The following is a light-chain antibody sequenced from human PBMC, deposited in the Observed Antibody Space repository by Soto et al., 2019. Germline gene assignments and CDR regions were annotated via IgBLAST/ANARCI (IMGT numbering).Light chain of an antibody. Sequence: NFMLTQPHSVSESPGKTVTISCTRTSGSIAGNFVQWYQQRPGSAPAPVIYEHNQRPSGVPDRFSGSIDTSSNSASLTISGLRTEDEADYCCQSYDLSTVVFGGGTKLTVL. CDR2: EHN. J-gene: IGLJ2*01. CDR1: SGSIAGNF. V-gene: IGLV6-57*04. CDR3: QSYDLSTVV.